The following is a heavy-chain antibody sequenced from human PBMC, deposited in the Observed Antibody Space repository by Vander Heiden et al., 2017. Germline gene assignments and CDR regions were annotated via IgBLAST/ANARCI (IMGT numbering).Heavy chain of an antibody. CDR2: ISSSSSTI. CDR1: GFTFSSYS. D-gene: IGHD3-9*01. V-gene: IGHV3-48*02. J-gene: IGHJ6*02. Sequence: EVQLVESGGGLVQPGGSLRLSCAASGFTFSSYSMNWVRQAPGKGLEWVSYISSSSSTIYYADSVKGRFTISRDNAKNSLYLQMNSLRDEDTAVYYCARDILTGYYNVISIIYYYYYGMDVWGQGTTVTVSS. CDR3: ARDILTGYYNVISIIYYYYYGMDV.